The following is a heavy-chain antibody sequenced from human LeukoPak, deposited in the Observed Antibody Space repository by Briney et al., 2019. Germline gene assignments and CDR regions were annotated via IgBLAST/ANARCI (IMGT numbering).Heavy chain of an antibody. Sequence: PGGSQRLSCVASGFTLSSCGMHWVRQAPGKGLEWVAVITYDGITTYSDDSVKGRFTISRDTSKSTLHLQMNNLRPEDTAVYFCVKEQGSGYYRTADYWGQGTLVTVSS. CDR1: GFTLSSCG. V-gene: IGHV3-30*18. CDR3: VKEQGSGYYRTADY. J-gene: IGHJ4*02. D-gene: IGHD3-10*01. CDR2: ITYDGITT.